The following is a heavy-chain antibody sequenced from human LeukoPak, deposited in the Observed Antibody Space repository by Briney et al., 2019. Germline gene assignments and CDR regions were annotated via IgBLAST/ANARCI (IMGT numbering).Heavy chain of an antibody. D-gene: IGHD3-10*01. V-gene: IGHV3-30-3*01. CDR2: ISNDGSNK. CDR3: ARGYYYCSGNYFD. CDR1: GFTFRNYA. Sequence: GRSLRLSCAASGFTFRNYAMHWVRQAPGKGLEWVAVISNDGSNKDYADSVKGRSTISRDNSKNTLYLQMNSLRPEDTAVYYCARGYYYCSGNYFDWGQGTLVTVSS. J-gene: IGHJ4*02.